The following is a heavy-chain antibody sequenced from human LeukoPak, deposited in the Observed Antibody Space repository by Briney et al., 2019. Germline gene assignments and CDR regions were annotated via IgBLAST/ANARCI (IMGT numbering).Heavy chain of an antibody. Sequence: GGSLRLSCAASGFTFDDYAMHWVRQAPGKGLEWVSGISWSSGRIGYADSVKGRFTISRDNAKNSLYLQMNSLRAEDTAVYYCAKIPQVAIFSVPNFDYWGQGTLVTVSS. V-gene: IGHV3-9*01. D-gene: IGHD3-3*01. CDR1: GFTFDDYA. J-gene: IGHJ4*02. CDR2: ISWSSGRI. CDR3: AKIPQVAIFSVPNFDY.